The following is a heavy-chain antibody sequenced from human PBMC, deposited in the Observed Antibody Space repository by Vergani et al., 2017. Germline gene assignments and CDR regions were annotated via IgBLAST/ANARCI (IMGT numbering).Heavy chain of an antibody. Sequence: EVQLLESGGDLVQPGGSLRLSCAASGFTFNHYAMNWVRQAPGKGLEWVSGISGSGGSTYYAGSVKGRFTISRDSSKNTLYLQMNSLNAAHTVVYYCANANPRNSGYDYLYYYHARYVWGQGTTVTVSS. V-gene: IGHV3-23*01. CDR2: ISGSGGST. CDR1: GFTFNHYA. J-gene: IGHJ6*02. CDR3: ANANPRNSGYDYLYYYHARYV. D-gene: IGHD5-12*01.